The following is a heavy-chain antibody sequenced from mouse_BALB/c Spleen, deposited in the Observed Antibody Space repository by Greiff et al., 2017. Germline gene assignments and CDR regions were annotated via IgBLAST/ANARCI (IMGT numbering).Heavy chain of an antibody. J-gene: IGHJ2*01. D-gene: IGHD2-4*01. Sequence: EVQGVESGGGLVKPGGSLKLSCAASGFTFSSYAMSWVRQTPEKRLEWVASISSGGSTYYPDSVMGRFTISRDNARNILYLQMSSLRSEDTAMYYCASGRYDCFLDYWGQGTTLTVSS. CDR2: ISSGGST. V-gene: IGHV5-6-5*01. CDR3: ASGRYDCFLDY. CDR1: GFTFSSYA.